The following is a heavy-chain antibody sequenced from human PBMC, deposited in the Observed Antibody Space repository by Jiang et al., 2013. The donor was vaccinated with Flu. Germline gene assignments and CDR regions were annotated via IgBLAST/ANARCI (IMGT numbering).Heavy chain of an antibody. Sequence: LLKPSETLSLTCTVFGGSISPYYWSWIRQPPGQGLEWIGYVYYSGSTNYSPSLRSRITIAVDRSKNQFSLKLNSVTAADTAVYYCARQEYTNGIYYPFDYWGQGTLVTVSS. J-gene: IGHJ4*02. CDR1: GGSISPYY. CDR2: VYYSGST. D-gene: IGHD2-8*01. V-gene: IGHV4-59*08. CDR3: ARQEYTNGIYYPFDY.